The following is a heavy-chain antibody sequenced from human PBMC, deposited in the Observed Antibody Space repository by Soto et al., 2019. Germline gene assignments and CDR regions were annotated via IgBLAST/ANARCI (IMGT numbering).Heavy chain of an antibody. Sequence: GGSLRLSCAASGFTFSSYSMNWVRQAPGKGLEWVSYISSSTSTIYYADSVKGRFTISRDNAKNSLYLQMNSLRAEDTAVYYCARPLGTDYSYYGMDVWGQGTAVTISS. CDR2: ISSSTSTI. J-gene: IGHJ6*02. D-gene: IGHD1-1*01. CDR3: ARPLGTDYSYYGMDV. V-gene: IGHV3-48*01. CDR1: GFTFSSYS.